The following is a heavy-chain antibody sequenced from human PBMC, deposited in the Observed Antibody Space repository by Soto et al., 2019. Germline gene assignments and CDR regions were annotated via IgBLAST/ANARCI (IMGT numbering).Heavy chain of an antibody. CDR3: ARAGDYDILTGYYNRGPFDY. J-gene: IGHJ4*02. D-gene: IGHD3-9*01. Sequence: GGSLRLSCAASGFTFSDYYMSWIRQAPGKGLEWVSYISSSSSYTNYADSVKGRFTISRDNAKNSLYLQMNSLRAEDTAVYYCARAGDYDILTGYYNRGPFDYWGQGTLVTVSS. V-gene: IGHV3-11*06. CDR2: ISSSSSYT. CDR1: GFTFSDYY.